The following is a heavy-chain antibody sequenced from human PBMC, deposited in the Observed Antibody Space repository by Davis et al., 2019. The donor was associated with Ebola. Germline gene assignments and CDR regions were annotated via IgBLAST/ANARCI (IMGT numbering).Heavy chain of an antibody. CDR3: ANTKAYSSGFED. Sequence: GESLKISCAASGFTFSNYAMSWVRQAPGKGLEWVSSISGSGRYIEYADSVKGRFTISRDNSKNSLYLQMNSLRADDTAVYYCANTKAYSSGFEDWGQGTVVTVSS. V-gene: IGHV3-21*01. J-gene: IGHJ4*02. D-gene: IGHD6-25*01. CDR1: GFTFSNYA. CDR2: ISGSGRYI.